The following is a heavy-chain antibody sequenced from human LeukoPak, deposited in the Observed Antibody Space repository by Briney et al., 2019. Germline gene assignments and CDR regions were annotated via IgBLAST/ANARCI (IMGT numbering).Heavy chain of an antibody. Sequence: SETLSLTCTVSGGSISSSTYYWGWIRQPPGKGLEWIGSFNYSGTTYYNPSLKSRVTISVDTSKNQFSLKLSSVTAADTAMYYCARLPIVVVPSTSFDVWGQGTMVTVSS. D-gene: IGHD2-2*01. CDR1: GGSISSSTYY. CDR2: FNYSGTT. V-gene: IGHV4-39*01. J-gene: IGHJ3*01. CDR3: ARLPIVVVPSTSFDV.